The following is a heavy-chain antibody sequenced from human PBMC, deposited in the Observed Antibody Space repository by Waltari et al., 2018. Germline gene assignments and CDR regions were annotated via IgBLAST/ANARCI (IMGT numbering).Heavy chain of an antibody. V-gene: IGHV1-2*02. Sequence: QVQLVQSGAEVKTPGASVKVSCKASGYTFTNNYMHWVRQAPGQGLEWMGWINPNNGGTNYAQKFQGRVTMTRDTSISTAFMDLSRLKSDDTAVYFCARGDPSVYYTSHMDVWGKGTTVTVSS. CDR3: ARGDPSVYYTSHMDV. CDR2: INPNNGGT. CDR1: GYTFTNNY. J-gene: IGHJ6*03. D-gene: IGHD3-3*01.